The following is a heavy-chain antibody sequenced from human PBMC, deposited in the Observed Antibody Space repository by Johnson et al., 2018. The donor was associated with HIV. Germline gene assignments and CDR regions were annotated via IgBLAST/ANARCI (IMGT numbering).Heavy chain of an antibody. J-gene: IGHJ3*02. V-gene: IGHV3-9*01. Sequence: VQLVESGGGLVQPGGSLRLSCAVSGFTFDNFAMHWVRQAPGKGLEWVSSISWDSGTIGYADSVKGRFTISRDNAKISLYLQMDSLRAEDTAVYYCEKDMSRVVTPWAVSFDIWGQGTMVTVSS. CDR2: ISWDSGTI. CDR3: EKDMSRVVTPWAVSFDI. D-gene: IGHD4-23*01. CDR1: GFTFDNFA.